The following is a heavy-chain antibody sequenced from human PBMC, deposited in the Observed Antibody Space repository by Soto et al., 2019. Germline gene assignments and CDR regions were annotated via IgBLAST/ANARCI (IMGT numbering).Heavy chain of an antibody. V-gene: IGHV4-39*01. Sequence: QLQLQESGPGLVKPSETLSLTCTVSGGSISSSSYYWGWIRQPPGKGLEWIGSIYYSGSTYYNPSLKGRVTISEDTSKNQSSLKLSSVTAADTAVYYGARHAPSPTNWFDPWGQGTLVTVSS. CDR2: IYYSGST. J-gene: IGHJ5*02. CDR1: GGSISSSSYY. CDR3: ARHAPSPTNWFDP.